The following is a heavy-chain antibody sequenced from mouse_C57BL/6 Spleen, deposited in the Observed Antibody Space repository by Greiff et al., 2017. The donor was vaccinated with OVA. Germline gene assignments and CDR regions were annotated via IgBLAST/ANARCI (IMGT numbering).Heavy chain of an antibody. CDR1: GYTFTSYW. V-gene: IGHV1-52*01. Sequence: QVQLQQPGAELVRPGSSVKLSCKASGYTFTSYWMHWVKQRPIQGLEWIGNIDPSDSETHYNQKFKDKATLTVDKSSSTAYMQLSSLTSEDSAVYYCARHYYGSNYFDYWGQGTTLTVSS. D-gene: IGHD1-1*01. CDR3: ARHYYGSNYFDY. J-gene: IGHJ2*01. CDR2: IDPSDSET.